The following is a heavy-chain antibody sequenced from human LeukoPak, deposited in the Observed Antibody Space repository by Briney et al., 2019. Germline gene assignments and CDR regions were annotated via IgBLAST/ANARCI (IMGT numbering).Heavy chain of an antibody. CDR1: GFTFSSYG. D-gene: IGHD3-22*01. Sequence: PGRSLRLSCAASGFTFSSYGMHWVREAPGKGLGWGAVIWYDGSNKYYADSVKGRFTISRDNSKNTLYLQMNSLRAEDTAVYYCARGSGSYYDSTDYWGQGTLVTVSS. CDR2: IWYDGSNK. V-gene: IGHV3-33*01. CDR3: ARGSGSYYDSTDY. J-gene: IGHJ4*02.